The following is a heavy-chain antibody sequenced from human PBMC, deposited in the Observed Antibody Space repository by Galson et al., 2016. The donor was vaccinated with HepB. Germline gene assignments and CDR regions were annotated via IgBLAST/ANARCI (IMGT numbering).Heavy chain of an antibody. D-gene: IGHD3-9*01. Sequence: SLRLSCAASGFTFSNYAMNWVRQAPGKGLEWVSAITGGGGSTYYADSVKGRFTISRDNSKNTLYLQMNSLRGEDTAVYYCAKYYDILSGYYYFDYWGQGTLITVSS. CDR1: GFTFSNYA. J-gene: IGHJ4*02. CDR3: AKYYDILSGYYYFDY. CDR2: ITGGGGST. V-gene: IGHV3-23*01.